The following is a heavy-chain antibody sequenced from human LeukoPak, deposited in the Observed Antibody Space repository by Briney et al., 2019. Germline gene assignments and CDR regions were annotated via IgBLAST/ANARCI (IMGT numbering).Heavy chain of an antibody. J-gene: IGHJ2*01. D-gene: IGHD4-23*01. CDR3: ARHPGKVTNDWYFDL. V-gene: IGHV1-69*13. CDR1: GGTFSSYA. Sequence: ASVKVSFKASGGTFSSYAISWVRQAPGQGLEWMGGIIPIFGTANYAQKFQGGVTITADESTGTAYMELSSLRSEDTAVYYCARHPGKVTNDWYFDLWGRGTLVTVSS. CDR2: IIPIFGTA.